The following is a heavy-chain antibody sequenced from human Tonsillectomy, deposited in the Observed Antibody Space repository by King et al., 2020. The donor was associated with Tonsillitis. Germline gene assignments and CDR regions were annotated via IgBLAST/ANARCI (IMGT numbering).Heavy chain of an antibody. D-gene: IGHD2-8*01. Sequence: VQLVESGGGLVKPGGSLRLSCGASGFTFSNAWMSWVRQAPGKGLEWVGRIKSITDGGTTDYAAPVKGRFTISRDDSKNTLFLQMNSLKTEDTAVYYCTRGPTNYSGMHVWGQGTTVTVSS. V-gene: IGHV3-15*01. CDR2: IKSITDGGTT. CDR1: GFTFSNAW. CDR3: TRGPTNYSGMHV. J-gene: IGHJ6*02.